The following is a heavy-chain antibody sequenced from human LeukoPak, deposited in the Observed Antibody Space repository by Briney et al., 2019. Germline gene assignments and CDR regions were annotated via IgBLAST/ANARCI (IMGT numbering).Heavy chain of an antibody. D-gene: IGHD6-13*01. CDR1: GGSISNYY. J-gene: IGHJ4*02. CDR2: IYSSGST. V-gene: IGHV4-59*01. Sequence: PSETLSLTCTVSGGSISNYYWSWIRQPPGKGLEWIGYIYSSGSTNYNPSLKSRVTISVDTSKNQLSLRLNSVTAADAAVYYCARAHSSSWYMGYWGQGTLVTVS. CDR3: ARAHSSSWYMGY.